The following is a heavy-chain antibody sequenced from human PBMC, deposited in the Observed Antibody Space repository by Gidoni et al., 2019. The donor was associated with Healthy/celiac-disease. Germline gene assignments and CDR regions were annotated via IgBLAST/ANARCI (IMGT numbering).Heavy chain of an antibody. CDR1: GGYISSGSYY. CDR2: IYTSGST. D-gene: IGHD1-26*01. Sequence: QVQLQESGPGLVKPSQTLSLTCTVSGGYISSGSYYWSWIRQPAGKGLEWIGRIYTSGSTNYNPSLKSRVTISVDTSKNQFSLKLSSVTAADTAVYYCARRETDWYFDLWGRGTLVTVSS. CDR3: ARRETDWYFDL. J-gene: IGHJ2*01. V-gene: IGHV4-61*02.